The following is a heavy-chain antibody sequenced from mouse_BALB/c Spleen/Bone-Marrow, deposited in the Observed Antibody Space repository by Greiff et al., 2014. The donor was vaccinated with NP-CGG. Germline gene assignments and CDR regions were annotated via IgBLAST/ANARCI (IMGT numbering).Heavy chain of an antibody. J-gene: IGHJ3*01. CDR1: GFNIKDTY. CDR2: IDPANGNT. Sequence: VQLQQSGAELVKPGASVKLSCTASGFNIKDTYMHWVKQRPEQGLEWIVGIDPANGNTKYDPKFQGKATITADTSSNTAYLQLSSLTSEDTAVYYCAYYRYDEGGFASWGQGTLVTVSA. CDR3: AYYRYDEGGFAS. V-gene: IGHV14-3*02. D-gene: IGHD2-14*01.